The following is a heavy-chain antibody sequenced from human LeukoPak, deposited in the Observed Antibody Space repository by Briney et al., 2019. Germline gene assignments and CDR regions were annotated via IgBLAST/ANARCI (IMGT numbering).Heavy chain of an antibody. CDR1: GFTFSNAW. V-gene: IGHV3-15*01. Sequence: PGGSLRLSCAASGFTFSNAWMSWVRQAPGKGLEWVGRIKSKTDGGTTDYAAPVKGRFTISRDDSKNTLYLQMNSLKTEDTAVYYCTTEDDSSGYYYNWFDPWGQGTLVTVSS. CDR3: TTEDDSSGYYYNWFDP. D-gene: IGHD3-22*01. J-gene: IGHJ5*02. CDR2: IKSKTDGGTT.